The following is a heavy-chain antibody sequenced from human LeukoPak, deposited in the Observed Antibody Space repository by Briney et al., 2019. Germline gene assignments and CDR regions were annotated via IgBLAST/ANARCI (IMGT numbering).Heavy chain of an antibody. CDR1: GYTFTSYY. CDR2: INPSGGST. J-gene: IGHJ6*02. CDR3: ARVSWFGELSDYGMDV. V-gene: IGHV1-46*01. Sequence: GASVKVSCKAPGYTFTSYYMHWVRQAPGQGLEWMGIINPSGGSTSYAQKFQGRVTMTRDTSTSTVYMELSSLRSEDTAVYYCARVSWFGELSDYGMDVWGQGTTVTVSS. D-gene: IGHD3-10*01.